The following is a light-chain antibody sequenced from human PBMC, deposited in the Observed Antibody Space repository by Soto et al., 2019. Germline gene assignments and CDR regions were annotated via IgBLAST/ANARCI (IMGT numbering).Light chain of an antibody. CDR2: DAS. J-gene: IGKJ3*01. CDR1: QSVSSS. Sequence: PGERATLSCRASQSVSSSLAWYQHKPGQAPRLLIYDASNRATGIPARFSGSGSGTDFTLTISSLEPEDFAVYYCQQRSNWLFTFGPGTKVDIK. CDR3: QQRSNWLFT. V-gene: IGKV3-11*01.